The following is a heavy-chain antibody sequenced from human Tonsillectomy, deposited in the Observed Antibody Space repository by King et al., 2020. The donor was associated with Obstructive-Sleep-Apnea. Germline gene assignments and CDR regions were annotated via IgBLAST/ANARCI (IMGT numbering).Heavy chain of an antibody. CDR2: IRSKAYGGTT. V-gene: IGHV3-49*03. J-gene: IGHJ6*02. Sequence: VQLVESGGGLVQPGRSLRLSCTASGFTFGDYAMSWFRQAPGKGLEWVGFIRSKAYGGTTEYAASVKGRFTISRDDSKSIAYLQMNSLKTEDTAVYYCTSDARGVPAAIHPSRSRYYYYYGMDVWGQGTTVTVSS. CDR1: GFTFGDYA. CDR3: TSDARGVPAAIHPSRSRYYYYYGMDV. D-gene: IGHD2-2*01.